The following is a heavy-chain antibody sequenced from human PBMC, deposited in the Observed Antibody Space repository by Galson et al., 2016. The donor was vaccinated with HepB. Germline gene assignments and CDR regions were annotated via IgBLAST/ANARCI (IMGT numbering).Heavy chain of an antibody. CDR2: ISSSGSAK. J-gene: IGHJ4*02. D-gene: IGHD5-24*01. V-gene: IGHV3-11*04. CDR3: ANRDGYNYGFDY. CDR1: GFPFTDSY. Sequence: SLRLSCAASGFPFTDSYMSWICQAPGRGLEWVSYISSSGSAKFYADSVKGRFTISRDNAKNSLYLQMNSLRAEDTAIYYCANRDGYNYGFDYWGQGTLVTVSS.